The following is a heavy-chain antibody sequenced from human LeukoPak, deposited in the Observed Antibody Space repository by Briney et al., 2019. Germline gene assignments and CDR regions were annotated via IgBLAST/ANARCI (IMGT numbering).Heavy chain of an antibody. CDR3: ARDPGDYDYGDYGWFDP. CDR1: VFTFSSYE. Sequence: PGGSLRLSFAASVFTFSSYERNWVRQGPGKGLEGVSYIINSGSTLYYSDSVKGRLTISRDNAKNSLYLQMNSMRAEDTAVYYCARDPGDYDYGDYGWFDPWGQGTLVTVTS. J-gene: IGHJ5*02. CDR2: IINSGSTL. V-gene: IGHV3-48*03. D-gene: IGHD4-17*01.